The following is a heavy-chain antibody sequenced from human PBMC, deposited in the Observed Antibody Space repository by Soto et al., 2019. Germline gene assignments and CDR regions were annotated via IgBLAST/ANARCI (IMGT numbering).Heavy chain of an antibody. V-gene: IGHV5-51*01. CDR1: GYSFTSYW. Sequence: RGESLKISCKGSGYSFTSYWIGWVRQMPGKGLEWMGIIYPGDSDTRYSPSFQGQVTISADKSISTAYLQWSSLKASDTAMYYCARPMRAIWVAPNYDFGPFDPWGQGTLVTVSS. CDR2: IYPGDSDT. J-gene: IGHJ5*02. D-gene: IGHD3-3*01. CDR3: ARPMRAIWVAPNYDFGPFDP.